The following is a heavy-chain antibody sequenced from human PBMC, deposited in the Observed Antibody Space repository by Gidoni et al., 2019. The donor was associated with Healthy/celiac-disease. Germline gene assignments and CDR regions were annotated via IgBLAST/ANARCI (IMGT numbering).Heavy chain of an antibody. CDR2: INPNSGGT. V-gene: IGHV1-2*02. CDR1: GYPFTGYY. Sequence: QVQLVQSGAEVKKPGASVKVSCQASGYPFTGYYMHWVRQAPGQGLEWMGWINPNSGGTNYAQKFQGRVTMTRDTSISTAYMELSRLRSDDTAVYYCAREDTAGGYSFDYWGQGTLVTVSS. D-gene: IGHD5-18*01. CDR3: AREDTAGGYSFDY. J-gene: IGHJ4*02.